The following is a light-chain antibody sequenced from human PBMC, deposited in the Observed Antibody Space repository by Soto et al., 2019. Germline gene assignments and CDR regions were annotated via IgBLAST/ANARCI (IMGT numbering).Light chain of an antibody. CDR2: GNS. CDR1: SSNIGAGYD. V-gene: IGLV1-40*01. Sequence: QSVLTQPPSVPGAPGQRVTISCTGSSSNIGAGYDVHWYQQLPGTAPKILIYGNSNRPSGVPDRFSGSKSGTSASLAITGLQVEDEADYYCQSYDSSLSGVVFGGGPQLTVL. J-gene: IGLJ2*01. CDR3: QSYDSSLSGVV.